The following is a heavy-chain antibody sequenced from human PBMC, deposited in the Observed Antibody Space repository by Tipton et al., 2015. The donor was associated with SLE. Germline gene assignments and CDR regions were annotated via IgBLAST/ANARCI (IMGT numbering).Heavy chain of an antibody. CDR3: ARYELWFGNYY. CDR1: GYSISSGYF. CDR2: ISHSETT. V-gene: IGHV4-38-2*01. Sequence: TLSLTCVVSGYSISSGYFWTWMRQPPGRGLEWIGSISHSETTYSNPSLKSRVTMSLDTSNNQFSLRLSSVTAADSAVYYCARYELWFGNYYWGQGTLVTVSS. J-gene: IGHJ4*02. D-gene: IGHD3-10*01.